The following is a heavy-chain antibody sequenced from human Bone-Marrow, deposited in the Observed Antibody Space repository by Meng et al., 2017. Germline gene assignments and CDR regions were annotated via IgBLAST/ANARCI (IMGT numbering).Heavy chain of an antibody. CDR1: GYTFTSYY. CDR3: ARDGRPMIKFGGVIVIQNFDY. J-gene: IGHJ4*02. D-gene: IGHD3-16*02. Sequence: ASAKVSCKASGYTFTSYYMHWVRQAPGQGLEWMGIINPSGGSTSYAQKFQGRVNMTRDTSTSTAYTELRSLRYDGTAVYYWARDGRPMIKFGGVIVIQNFDYWGQGTLVTVSS. CDR2: INPSGGST. V-gene: IGHV1-46*01.